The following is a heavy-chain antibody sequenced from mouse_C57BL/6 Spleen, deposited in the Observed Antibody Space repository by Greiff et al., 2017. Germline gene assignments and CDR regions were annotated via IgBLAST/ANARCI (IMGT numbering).Heavy chain of an antibody. Sequence: VQLQQSGAELVRPGASVKLSCTASGFNITDYYMHWVKQRPEQGLEWIGRIDPEDGATEYAPKFQGKDTMTADPSSNTAYLQLSSLTSEDIAVYYGTTWYDYEEGFAYWGQGTLVTVSA. V-gene: IGHV14-1*01. D-gene: IGHD2-4*01. CDR3: TTWYDYEEGFAY. CDR1: GFNITDYY. CDR2: IDPEDGAT. J-gene: IGHJ3*01.